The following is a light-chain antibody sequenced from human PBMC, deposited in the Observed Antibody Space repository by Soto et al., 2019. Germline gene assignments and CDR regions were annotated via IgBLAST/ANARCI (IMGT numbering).Light chain of an antibody. Sequence: QSALTQPASVSGSPGQSIAISCTGNSSDVGAFNYVSWYQQHPGKAPKFMIFDVSSRPSGVSDRFSGSKSGNTASLTISGLQTEDEADYYCASYTTSSTYVFGTGTKLTVL. CDR2: DVS. CDR1: SSDVGAFNY. CDR3: ASYTTSSTYV. J-gene: IGLJ1*01. V-gene: IGLV2-14*03.